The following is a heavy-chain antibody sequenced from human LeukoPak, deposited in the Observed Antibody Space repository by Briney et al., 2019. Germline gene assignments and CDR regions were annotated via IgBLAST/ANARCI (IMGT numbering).Heavy chain of an antibody. CDR1: GYTFTSYY. CDR3: ARESGYSGFDY. D-gene: IGHD1-26*01. V-gene: IGHV1-46*01. CDR2: INPSGGST. J-gene: IGHJ4*02. Sequence: ASVTVSFKASGYTFTSYYMHWVRQAPGQGVEWMGIINPSGGSTSYAQKFQGRVTMTRDMSTSTVYMELSSLRSEDTAVYYCARESGYSGFDYWGQGTLVTVSS.